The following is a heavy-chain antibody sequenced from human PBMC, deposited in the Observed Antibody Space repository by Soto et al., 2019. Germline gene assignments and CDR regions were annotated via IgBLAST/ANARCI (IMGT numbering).Heavy chain of an antibody. V-gene: IGHV1-8*01. CDR2: MNPNSGNT. D-gene: IGHD1-26*01. CDR3: ARVGSYSGDFDY. J-gene: IGHJ4*02. CDR1: GYTFTSYD. Sequence: GASVKVSCKASGYTFTSYDFNWVRQATGQGLEWMGWMNPNSGNTGYAQKFQGRVTMTRNTSISTAYMELSSLRSEDTAVYYCARVGSYSGDFDYWGQGTLVTVSS.